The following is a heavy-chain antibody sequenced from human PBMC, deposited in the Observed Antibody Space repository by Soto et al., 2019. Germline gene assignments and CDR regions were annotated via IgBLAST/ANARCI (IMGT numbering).Heavy chain of an antibody. CDR2: IIPIFGTA. J-gene: IGHJ3*02. V-gene: IGHV1-69*13. D-gene: IGHD6-19*01. CDR3: ARDHGSGWSHDAFDI. CDR1: GGTFSSYA. Sequence: SVKFSCMASGGTFSSYAISWVRQAPGQGLEWMGGIIPIFGTANYAQKFQGRVTITADESTSTAYMELSSLRSEDTAVYYCARDHGSGWSHDAFDIWGQGTMVTVSS.